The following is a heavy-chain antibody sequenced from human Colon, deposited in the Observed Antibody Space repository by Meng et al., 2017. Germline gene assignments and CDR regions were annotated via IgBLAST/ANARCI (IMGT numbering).Heavy chain of an antibody. CDR1: GFTFSGSA. J-gene: IGHJ4*02. V-gene: IGHV3-73*02. CDR3: STGDYCGF. Sequence: EVQLGGSGGGPVQPGGSLELSCVASGFTFSGSAMNWVRQTSGKGLEWVGRIRTKPNDYATAYAPSVRGRFTISRDDSKNTVYLQMNSLKIEDTAVYYCSTGDYCGFWGQGTLVTVSS. D-gene: IGHD1-14*01. CDR2: IRTKPNDYAT.